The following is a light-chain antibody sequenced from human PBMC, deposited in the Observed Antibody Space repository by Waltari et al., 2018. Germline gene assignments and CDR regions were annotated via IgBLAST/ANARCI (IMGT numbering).Light chain of an antibody. CDR3: QVWDSSRHHVI. V-gene: IGLV3-21*04. J-gene: IGLJ2*01. Sequence: SYMLTQPPSASVAPGQTARITCGVDDLGARSEHWCQQRPGQAPGSVIYYDTDRPTALRYRFSGFQSGDTAPLIIRRVGAGDEAHYYCQVWDSSRHHVIFGGGTRLTVL. CDR2: YDT. CDR1: DLGARS.